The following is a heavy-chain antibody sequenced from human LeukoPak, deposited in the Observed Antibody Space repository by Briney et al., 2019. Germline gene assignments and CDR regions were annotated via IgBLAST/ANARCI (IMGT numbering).Heavy chain of an antibody. Sequence: GGSLRLSCAASGFTFSSYAMSWVRQAPGKGLEWVSAISGSGGSTYYADSVKGRFTISRDNSKNTLYLQMNSLRAEDTAVYYCAKGKEDYDFWSGYYGGFDPWGQGTLVTVSS. CDR3: AKGKEDYDFWSGYYGGFDP. CDR1: GFTFSSYA. D-gene: IGHD3-3*01. V-gene: IGHV3-23*01. J-gene: IGHJ5*02. CDR2: ISGSGGST.